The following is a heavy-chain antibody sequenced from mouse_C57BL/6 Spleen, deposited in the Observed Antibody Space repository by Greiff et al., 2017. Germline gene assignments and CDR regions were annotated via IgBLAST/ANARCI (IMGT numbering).Heavy chain of an antibody. J-gene: IGHJ3*01. V-gene: IGHV1-82*01. CDR1: GYAFSSSW. CDR2: IYPGDGDT. CDR3: ARGNSSGPPWFAY. Sequence: VQLQQSGPELVKPGASVKISCKASGYAFSSSWMNWVKQRPGKGLEWIGRIYPGDGDTNYNGKFKGKATLPADKSSSTAYMQLSSLTSEDSAVYFCARGNSSGPPWFAYWGQGTLVTVSA. D-gene: IGHD3-2*02.